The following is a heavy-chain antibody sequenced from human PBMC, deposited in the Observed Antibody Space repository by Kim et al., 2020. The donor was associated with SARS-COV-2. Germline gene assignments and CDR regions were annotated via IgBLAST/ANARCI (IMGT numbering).Heavy chain of an antibody. Sequence: GESLKISCKGSGYSFTSYWISWVRQMPGKGLEWIGRIDPSDSYTNYRPSFQGHVTISADKSISTAYLQWSSLKASDTAMYYCARLSGDDDYYYYGMDVWGQGTTVTVSS. CDR2: IDPSDSYT. D-gene: IGHD4-17*01. CDR3: ARLSGDDDYYYYGMDV. V-gene: IGHV5-10-1*01. J-gene: IGHJ6*02. CDR1: GYSFTSYW.